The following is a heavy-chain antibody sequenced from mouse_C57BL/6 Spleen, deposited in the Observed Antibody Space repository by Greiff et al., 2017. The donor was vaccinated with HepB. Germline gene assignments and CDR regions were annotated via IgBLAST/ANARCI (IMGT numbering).Heavy chain of an antibody. CDR1: GYTFTSYW. D-gene: IGHD4-1*02. CDR2: IDPSDSYT. CDR3: ARGVPTGYYYAMDY. V-gene: IGHV1-50*01. Sequence: VQLQQSGAELVKPGASVKLSCKASGYTFTSYWMQWVKQRPGQGLEWIGEIDPSDSYTNYNQKFKGKATLTVDTSSSTAYMQLSSLTSEDSAVYYCARGVPTGYYYAMDYWGQGTSVTVSS. J-gene: IGHJ4*01.